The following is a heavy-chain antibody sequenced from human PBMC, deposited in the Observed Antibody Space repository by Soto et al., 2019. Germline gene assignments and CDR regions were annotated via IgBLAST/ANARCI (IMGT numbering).Heavy chain of an antibody. D-gene: IGHD3-10*01. V-gene: IGHV1-69*06. CDR3: AREVPQFALGMDV. J-gene: IGHJ6*02. Sequence: SVKVSCKASGGTSSSYAISWVRQAPGQGLEWMGGIIPIFGTANYAQKFQGRVTITADKSTSTAYMELSSLRSEDTAVYYCAREVPQFALGMDVWGQGTTVTVSS. CDR1: GGTSSSYA. CDR2: IIPIFGTA.